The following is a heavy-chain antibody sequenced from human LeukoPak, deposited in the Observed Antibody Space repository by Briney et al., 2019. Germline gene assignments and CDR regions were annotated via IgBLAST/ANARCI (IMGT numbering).Heavy chain of an antibody. CDR3: AKDIVRYCSSTSCPGRGMDV. CDR2: ISWNSGSI. J-gene: IGHJ6*02. Sequence: GGSLRLSCAASGFTVSSNYMSWVRQATGKGLEWVSGISWNSGSIGYADSVKGRFTISRDNAKNSLYLQMNSLRAEDTALYYCAKDIVRYCSSTSCPGRGMDVWGQGTTVTVSS. CDR1: GFTVSSNY. D-gene: IGHD2-2*01. V-gene: IGHV3-9*01.